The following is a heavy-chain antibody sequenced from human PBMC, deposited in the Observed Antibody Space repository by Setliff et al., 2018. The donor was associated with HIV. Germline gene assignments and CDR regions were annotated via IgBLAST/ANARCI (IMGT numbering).Heavy chain of an antibody. J-gene: IGHJ4*02. CDR2: VFPEDSDT. CDR3: ARSMGFKATTRLDF. D-gene: IGHD3-10*01. Sequence: GESLKIYCQAYGYSCTTLWIAWVRQMPGKGLEWMGMVFPEDSDTRYSPSFQGQVSMSADKSINTAYLQWSSLKASDTAVYYCARSMGFKATTRLDFWGPGTLVTVSS. V-gene: IGHV5-51*01. CDR1: GYSCTTLW.